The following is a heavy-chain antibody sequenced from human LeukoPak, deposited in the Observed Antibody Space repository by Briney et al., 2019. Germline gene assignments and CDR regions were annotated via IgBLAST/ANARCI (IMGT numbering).Heavy chain of an antibody. D-gene: IGHD3-22*01. J-gene: IGHJ4*02. CDR2: IYPGASDT. CDR3: ARLIGASDSRGYYPPLDY. Sequence: SGESLKISCKGSGYTFTSYWIGWVRHMPGKGLDWMGIIYPGASDTRYSPSFQGQVTISADKSITTASLQWSSLKASDTALYYCARLIGASDSRGYYPPLDYWGQGTLVTVYS. V-gene: IGHV5-51*01. CDR1: GYTFTSYW.